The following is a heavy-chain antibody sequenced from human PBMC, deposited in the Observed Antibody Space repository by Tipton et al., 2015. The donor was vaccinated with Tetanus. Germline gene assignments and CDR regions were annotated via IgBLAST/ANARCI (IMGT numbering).Heavy chain of an antibody. Sequence: SLRLSCIASGFTFNNYAMHWVRQAPGKGLEFVSSISSNGGNTYYADSVKARFTISRDNSKNTLYLQMNSLRAEDAAVYYCNGGSTRAYFDYWGLGTLVTVSS. V-gene: IGHV3-64*02. J-gene: IGHJ4*02. CDR1: GFTFNNYA. D-gene: IGHD2-2*01. CDR3: NGGSTRAYFDY. CDR2: ISSNGGNT.